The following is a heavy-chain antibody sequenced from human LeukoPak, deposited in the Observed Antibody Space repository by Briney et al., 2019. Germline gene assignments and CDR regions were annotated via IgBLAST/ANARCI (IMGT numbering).Heavy chain of an antibody. CDR2: ISSSSDSI. J-gene: IGHJ2*01. D-gene: IGHD5-18*01. V-gene: IGHV3-21*01. CDR3: ARDNRDSFGYRYFDL. Sequence: GGSLRLSCAASGFTFSSYSMNWVRQGPGKELEWVSPISSSSDSIFYADSVKGRFTISRDNAENSLYLQMNSLRAEDTAVYYCARDNRDSFGYRYFDLWGRGTLVTVSS. CDR1: GFTFSSYS.